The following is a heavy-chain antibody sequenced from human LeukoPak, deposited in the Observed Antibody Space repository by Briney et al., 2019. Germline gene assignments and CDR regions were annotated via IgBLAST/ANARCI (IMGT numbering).Heavy chain of an antibody. CDR3: ARVDRNSGEWFDP. CDR1: GYTFTSYD. CDR2: MNPNSGNT. D-gene: IGHD1-14*01. J-gene: IGHJ5*02. Sequence: ASVKVSCKASGYTFTSYDINWVRQATGQGLEWMGWMNPNSGNTGYAQKFQGRVTMTRNTSISTAYMELSSLRSEDTAVYYCARVDRNSGEWFDPWGQGTLVTVSS. V-gene: IGHV1-8*01.